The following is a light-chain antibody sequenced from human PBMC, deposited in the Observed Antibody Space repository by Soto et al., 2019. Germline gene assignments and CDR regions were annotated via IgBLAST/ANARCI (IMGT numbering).Light chain of an antibody. Sequence: AIQITQSPSSLSASVGDRVTITCRASQGISSYLAWYQQKPGKAPKLLIYAASTLQSGVPSRFSGSGSGTDFSLTISCLQSEDFATYYCQQYYSYSWTFGQGTKVDIK. CDR1: QGISSY. V-gene: IGKV1-8*01. J-gene: IGKJ1*01. CDR2: AAS. CDR3: QQYYSYSWT.